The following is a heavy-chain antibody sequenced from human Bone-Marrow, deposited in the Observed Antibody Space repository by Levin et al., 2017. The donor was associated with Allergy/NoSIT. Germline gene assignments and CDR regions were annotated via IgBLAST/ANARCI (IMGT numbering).Heavy chain of an antibody. CDR1: GGSISSGGYS. CDR3: ARDGSGYYDD. Sequence: SETLSLTCTVSGGSISSGGYSCIFLLPHPGKGLEWIGYIYYSGSTYYNPSLKSRVTISVDTSKNQFSLKLSSVTAADTAVYYCARDGSGYYDDWGQGTLVTVSS. V-gene: IGHV4-31*03. CDR2: IYYSGST. D-gene: IGHD3-10*01. J-gene: IGHJ4*02.